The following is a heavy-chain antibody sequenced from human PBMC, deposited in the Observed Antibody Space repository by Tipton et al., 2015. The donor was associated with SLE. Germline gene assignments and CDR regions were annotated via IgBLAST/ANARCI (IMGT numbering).Heavy chain of an antibody. CDR1: GGSIRSSSYY. V-gene: IGHV4-39*07. Sequence: LRLSCTVSGGSIRSSSYYWGWIRQPPGKGLEWIGSIYYSGSTYYNPSLKSRVTISVDTSKNQFSLKLSPVTAADTAVYYCARDQGPRSSWYYFDYWGQGTLVTVSS. CDR2: IYYSGST. J-gene: IGHJ4*02. CDR3: ARDQGPRSSWYYFDY. D-gene: IGHD6-13*01.